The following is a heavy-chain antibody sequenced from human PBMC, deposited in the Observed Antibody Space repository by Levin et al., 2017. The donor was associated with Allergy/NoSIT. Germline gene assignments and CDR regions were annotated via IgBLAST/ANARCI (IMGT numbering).Heavy chain of an antibody. CDR3: ARDPQYYDFWSGSRSWFDP. CDR2: ISYDGSNK. J-gene: IGHJ5*02. V-gene: IGHV3-30-3*01. Sequence: LSLPCAASGFTFRSYAMHWVRQAPGKGLEWVAVISYDGSNKYYADSVKGRFTISRDNSKNTLYLQMNSLRAEDTAVYYCARDPQYYDFWSGSRSWFDPWGQGTLVTVSS. CDR1: GFTFRSYA. D-gene: IGHD3-3*01.